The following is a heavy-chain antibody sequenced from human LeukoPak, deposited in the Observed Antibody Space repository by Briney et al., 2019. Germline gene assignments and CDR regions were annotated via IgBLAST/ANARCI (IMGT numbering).Heavy chain of an antibody. CDR2: ISRSGRSI. Sequence: GGSLRLSCAASGFTFSDYYMTWIRQAPGKGLEWVSYISRSGRSIYNADSVKGRFTISRDNAKNSLYPQMNSLRAEDTAVYYCARDGRYCNGGTCYEYYMDVWGKGTTVTVSS. J-gene: IGHJ6*03. V-gene: IGHV3-11*04. CDR1: GFTFSDYY. D-gene: IGHD2-15*01. CDR3: ARDGRYCNGGTCYEYYMDV.